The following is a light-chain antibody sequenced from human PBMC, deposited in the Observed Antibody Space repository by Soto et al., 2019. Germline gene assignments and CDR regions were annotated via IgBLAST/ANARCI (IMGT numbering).Light chain of an antibody. CDR1: QSVSSN. Sequence: EIVMTQSPATLSVSPGERATLSCRASQSVSSNLACYQQKPGQAPRLLIYVASTRATGIPARFSGSGSGTEFTLTISSLQYEDFAVYYFQQYNNWPHTFGQGTKLEIK. CDR2: VAS. J-gene: IGKJ2*01. V-gene: IGKV3-15*01. CDR3: QQYNNWPHT.